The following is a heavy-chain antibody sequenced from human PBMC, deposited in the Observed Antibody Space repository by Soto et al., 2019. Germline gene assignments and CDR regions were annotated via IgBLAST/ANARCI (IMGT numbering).Heavy chain of an antibody. CDR1: GGSISSGDYY. J-gene: IGHJ6*02. CDR3: ARRKGGSYYYYYGMDV. V-gene: IGHV4-30-4*01. Sequence: PSETLSLTCTVSGGSISSGDYYWSWIRQPPGKGLEWIGYIYYSGSTNYNPSLKSRVTISVDTSKNQFSLKLSSVTAADTAVYYCARRKGGSYYYYYGMDVWGQGTTVTVSS. D-gene: IGHD2-15*01. CDR2: IYYSGST.